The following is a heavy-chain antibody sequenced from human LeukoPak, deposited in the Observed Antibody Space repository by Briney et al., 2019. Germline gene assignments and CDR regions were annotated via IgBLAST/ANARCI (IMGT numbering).Heavy chain of an antibody. J-gene: IGHJ2*01. V-gene: IGHV4-59*01. Sequence: SETLSLTCTVSGGSMSSWYWSWIRQPPGKGLEWIGYIYYGGSTNYNPSLKSRVTISADTSKNQFSLKLSSVTAADTAVYYCARSELLRYWYFDLWGRGTLVTVSS. CDR2: IYYGGST. D-gene: IGHD1-26*01. CDR3: ARSELLRYWYFDL. CDR1: GGSMSSWY.